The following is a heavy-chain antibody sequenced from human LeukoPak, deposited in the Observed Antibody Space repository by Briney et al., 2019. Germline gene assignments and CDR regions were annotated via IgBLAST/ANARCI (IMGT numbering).Heavy chain of an antibody. CDR2: IRYDGSNK. V-gene: IGHV3-30*02. Sequence: GGSLRLSCAASGFTFSSYGMHWVRQAPGKGLEWMAFIRYDGSNKYYADSVKGRFTISRDNSKNTLYLQMNSLRAEDTAVYYCAEDSGYYAGYFDYWGQGTLVTVSS. CDR1: GFTFSSYG. J-gene: IGHJ4*02. CDR3: AEDSGYYAGYFDY. D-gene: IGHD3-22*01.